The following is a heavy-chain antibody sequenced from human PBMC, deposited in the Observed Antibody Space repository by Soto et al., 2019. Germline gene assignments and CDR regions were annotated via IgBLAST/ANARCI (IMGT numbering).Heavy chain of an antibody. D-gene: IGHD3-9*01. V-gene: IGHV3-23*01. CDR3: AKTPDYYDILTGYLDY. CDR2: ISGSGGST. CDR1: GCTFSSYA. J-gene: IGHJ4*02. Sequence: PGGSLRVSCAASGCTFSSYAMSWIRQAPGKGLEWVSAISGSGGSTYYADSVKGRFTISRDNSKNTLYLQMNSLRAEDTAVYYCAKTPDYYDILTGYLDYWGQGTLVTVSS.